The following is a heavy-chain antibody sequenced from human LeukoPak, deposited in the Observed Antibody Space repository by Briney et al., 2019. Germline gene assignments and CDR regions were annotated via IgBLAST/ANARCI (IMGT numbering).Heavy chain of an antibody. V-gene: IGHV4-30-4*01. D-gene: IGHD3-16*01. CDR1: GASVNSDDYY. CDR2: IYYNEIA. Sequence: TSETLSLTCTVSGASVNSDDYYWSWIRQPPGKGLEWIGYIYYNEIAFYNPSLKSRVTLSVDTSKNQFSLKLSSVTAADTAVYYCARRVWGQNYFDYWGQGTLVTVSS. J-gene: IGHJ4*02. CDR3: ARRVWGQNYFDY.